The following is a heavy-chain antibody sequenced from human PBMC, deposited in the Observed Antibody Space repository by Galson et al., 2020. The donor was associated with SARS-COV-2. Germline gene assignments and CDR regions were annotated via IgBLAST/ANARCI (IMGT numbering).Heavy chain of an antibody. J-gene: IGHJ4*02. Sequence: GGSLRLSCAASGFTFDDYAMHWVRQAPGKGLEWVSGISWNSGSIGYADSVKGRFTISRDNAKNSLYLQMNSLRAEDTALYYCAKAHLVEMATIVGFDYWGQGTLVTVSS. CDR2: ISWNSGSI. V-gene: IGHV3-9*01. CDR1: GFTFDDYA. D-gene: IGHD5-12*01. CDR3: AKAHLVEMATIVGFDY.